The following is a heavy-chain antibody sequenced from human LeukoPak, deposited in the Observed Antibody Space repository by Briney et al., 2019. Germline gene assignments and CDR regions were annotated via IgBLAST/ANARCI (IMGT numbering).Heavy chain of an antibody. V-gene: IGHV4-4*07. CDR2: IYTSGST. Sequence: PSETLSLTCTVSGGSISSYYWSWIRQPAGKGLEWIGRIYTSGSTDYNPSLKSRVTISLDTSRNQFSLKLNSVTAADTAVYYCAKSNGYGLVDIWGQGTMVTVSS. D-gene: IGHD3-10*01. CDR1: GGSISSYY. CDR3: AKSNGYGLVDI. J-gene: IGHJ3*02.